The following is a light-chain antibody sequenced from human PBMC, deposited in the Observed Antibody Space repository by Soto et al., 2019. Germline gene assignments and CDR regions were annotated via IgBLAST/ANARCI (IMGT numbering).Light chain of an antibody. V-gene: IGKV3-15*01. Sequence: VRSQSPATLYVSPGDGATLYCRARQGIGDTLAWYQHKPGQTPRLLSYDTSTRATGVPARFSGSRSGTEFTLTIISLQSEDFAGYYCQRYQNWPLTFGRGTKVESK. CDR1: QGIGDT. CDR2: DTS. J-gene: IGKJ4*01. CDR3: QRYQNWPLT.